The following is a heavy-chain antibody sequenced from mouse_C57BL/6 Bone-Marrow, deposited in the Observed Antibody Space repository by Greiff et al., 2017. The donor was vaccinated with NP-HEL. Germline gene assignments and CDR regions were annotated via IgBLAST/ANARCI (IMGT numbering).Heavy chain of an antibody. Sequence: EVKLVESGGGLVKPGGSLKLSCAASGFTFSDYGMHWVRQAPEKGLEWVAYISSGSSTIYYADTVKGRFTISRDNATNTLFLQLTSLRSEDTALSDCARYYGSSYWYFDVWGTGTTVTVSS. D-gene: IGHD1-1*01. CDR1: GFTFSDYG. J-gene: IGHJ1*03. V-gene: IGHV5-17*01. CDR3: ARYYGSSYWYFDV. CDR2: ISSGSSTI.